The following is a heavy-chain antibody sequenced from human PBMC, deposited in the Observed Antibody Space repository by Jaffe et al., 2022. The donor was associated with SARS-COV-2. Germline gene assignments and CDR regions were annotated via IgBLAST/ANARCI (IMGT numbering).Heavy chain of an antibody. Sequence: EVQLVESGGGLVQPGGSLRLSCAASGFTFSSYWMSWVRQAPGKGLEWVANIKQDGSEKYYVDSVKGRFTISRDNAKNSLYLQMNSLRAEDTAVYYCARHVRITIFGVVPPPREDYYYYGMDVWGQGTTVTVSS. CDR2: IKQDGSEK. CDR3: ARHVRITIFGVVPPPREDYYYYGMDV. D-gene: IGHD3-3*01. J-gene: IGHJ6*02. V-gene: IGHV3-7*01. CDR1: GFTFSSYW.